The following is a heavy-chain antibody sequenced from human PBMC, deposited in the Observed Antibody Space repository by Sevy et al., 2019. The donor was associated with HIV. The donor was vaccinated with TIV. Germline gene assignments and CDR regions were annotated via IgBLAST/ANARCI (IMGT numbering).Heavy chain of an antibody. V-gene: IGHV3-53*01. CDR2: IYIGGST. CDR3: ARGKHISDYYGSFDY. J-gene: IGHJ4*02. CDR1: GFAVSSNF. D-gene: IGHD3-3*01. Sequence: GGPLRLSCAASGFAVSSNFMSWVRQAPGKGLEWVSVIYIGGSTYYADSVKGRFTISRDNSKNTLYLQMNSLRAEDTAVYYCARGKHISDYYGSFDYWGQGTLVTVSS.